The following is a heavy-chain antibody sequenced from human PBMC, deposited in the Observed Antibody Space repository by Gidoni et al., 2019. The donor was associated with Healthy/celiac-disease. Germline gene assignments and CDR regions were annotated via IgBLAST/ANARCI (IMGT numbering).Heavy chain of an antibody. CDR1: GGTFSSYA. CDR2: IIPIFGNA. V-gene: IGHV1-69*01. D-gene: IGHD1-7*01. CDR3: AGVELPPNWFDP. J-gene: IGHJ5*02. Sequence: QVQLVQSGAEVKKPGSSVKVSCKASGGTFSSYAISWVRQAPGQGLEWMGGIIPIFGNANYEQKFPGRVTITADESTIPAYLELSRLRSEDTAVYYCAGVELPPNWFDPWGQGTLVTVSS.